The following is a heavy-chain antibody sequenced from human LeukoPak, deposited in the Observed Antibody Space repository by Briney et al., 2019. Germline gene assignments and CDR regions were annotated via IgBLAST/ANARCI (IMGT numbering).Heavy chain of an antibody. CDR2: VYYSGST. V-gene: IGHV4-59*01. J-gene: IGHJ4*02. D-gene: IGHD3-10*01. CDR3: ASHRRSHGSEY. CDR1: GASFEYYF. Sequence: SGALSLTCTVSGASFEYYFWSWVRQPPGRGLEWIGYVYYSGSTDYSPSLKSRLTISADTSKNQFSLRLNSVTAADTAVYYCASHRRSHGSEYWGQGTLVTVSS.